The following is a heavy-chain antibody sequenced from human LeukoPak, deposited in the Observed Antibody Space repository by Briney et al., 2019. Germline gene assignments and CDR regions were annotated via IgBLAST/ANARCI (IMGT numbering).Heavy chain of an antibody. V-gene: IGHV4-59*08. CDR3: ARRRNDILTGPYYYYYGMDV. CDR1: GGSISSYY. D-gene: IGHD3-9*01. J-gene: IGHJ6*02. CDR2: IYYSGST. Sequence: ASETLSLTCTVSGGSISSYYWSWIRQPPGKGLEWLGYIYYSGSTNYNPSLKSRVTISVDTSKNQFSLKLSSATAADTAVYYCARRRNDILTGPYYYYYGMDVWGQGTTVTVSS.